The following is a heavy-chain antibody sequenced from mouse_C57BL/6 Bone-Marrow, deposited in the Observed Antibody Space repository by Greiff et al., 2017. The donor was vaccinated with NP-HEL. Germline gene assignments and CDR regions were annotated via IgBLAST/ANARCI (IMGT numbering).Heavy chain of an antibody. J-gene: IGHJ4*01. CDR1: GYTFTSYW. CDR2: IYPGSGST. D-gene: IGHD2-10*02. V-gene: IGHV1-55*01. CDR3: ARPVWSYYALDY. Sequence: QVQLQQSGAELVKPGASVTMSCKASGYTFTSYWITWVKQRPGQGLEWIGDIYPGSGSTNYNEKFKSKSTLTVDTSSSTAYMQLSSLTSEDSAVYYCARPVWSYYALDYWGQGTSVTVSS.